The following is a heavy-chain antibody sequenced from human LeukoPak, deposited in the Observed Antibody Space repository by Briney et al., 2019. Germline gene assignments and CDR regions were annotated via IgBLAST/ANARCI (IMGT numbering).Heavy chain of an antibody. V-gene: IGHV1-2*02. D-gene: IGHD6-13*01. J-gene: IGHJ4*02. CDR1: GYTFTGYY. CDR2: INPNSGGT. CDR3: ARVPGRPDTAAAGSFDY. Sequence: ASVKVSCKASGYTFTGYYMHWVRQAPGQGLEWMGWINPNSGGTNYAQKFQGRVTMTRDTSISTAYMELSRLRSDDTAVYYCARVPGRPDTAAAGSFDYWGQGTLVTVSS.